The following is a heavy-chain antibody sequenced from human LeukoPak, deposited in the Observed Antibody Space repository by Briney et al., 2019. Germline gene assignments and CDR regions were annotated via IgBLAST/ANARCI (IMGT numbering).Heavy chain of an antibody. CDR2: ISYDGSNK. J-gene: IGHJ4*02. D-gene: IGHD3-10*01. CDR1: GFTFSSYG. V-gene: IGHV3-30*18. CDR3: AKALGKTSITMVRGV. Sequence: GRSLRLSCAASGFTFSSYGMHWVRQAPGKGLEWVAVISYDGSNKYYADSVKGRFTISRDNSKNTLYLQMNSLRAEDTAVYYCAKALGKTSITMVRGVWGQGTLVTVSS.